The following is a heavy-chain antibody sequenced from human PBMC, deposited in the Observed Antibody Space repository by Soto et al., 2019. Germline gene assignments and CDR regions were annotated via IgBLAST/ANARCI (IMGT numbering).Heavy chain of an antibody. Sequence: ASVKVSCKASGYTFTSYDINWVRQATGQGLEWMGWMNPNSGNTGYAQKFQGRVTMSRNTSISTAYMELSSLRSEDTAVYYCAREGGYRYGFDYWGQGTXVTVSS. V-gene: IGHV1-8*01. D-gene: IGHD5-18*01. CDR3: AREGGYRYGFDY. J-gene: IGHJ4*02. CDR1: GYTFTSYD. CDR2: MNPNSGNT.